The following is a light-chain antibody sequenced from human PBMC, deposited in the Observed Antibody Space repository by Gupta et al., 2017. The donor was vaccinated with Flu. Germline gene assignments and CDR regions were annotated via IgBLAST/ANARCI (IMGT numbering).Light chain of an antibody. CDR2: EVS. J-gene: IGLJ1*01. V-gene: IGLV2-18*02. CDR3: SSDTTSDTFV. CDR1: GSDVGTYHR. Sequence: QSALPLPTSVSGSPGQSVTNSCTGTGSDVGTYHRVSWYRPPPGTAPKLIIYEVSNRPSGVPDRFSGSKSGNTASLTISGRQGEDEADYYCSSDTTSDTFVFGTGTKVTVL.